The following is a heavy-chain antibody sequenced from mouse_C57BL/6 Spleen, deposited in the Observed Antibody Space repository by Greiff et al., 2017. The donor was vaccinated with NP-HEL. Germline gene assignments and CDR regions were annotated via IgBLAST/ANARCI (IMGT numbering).Heavy chain of an antibody. Sequence: EVQLQQSGAELVRPGASVKLSCTASGFNIKDDYMHWVKQRPEQGLEWIGWIDPENGDTEYASKFQGKATITADTSSNTAYLQLSSLTSEDTAVYYCTTPYSNYGYYAMDYWGQGTSVTVSS. CDR1: GFNIKDDY. D-gene: IGHD2-5*01. V-gene: IGHV14-4*01. J-gene: IGHJ4*01. CDR3: TTPYSNYGYYAMDY. CDR2: IDPENGDT.